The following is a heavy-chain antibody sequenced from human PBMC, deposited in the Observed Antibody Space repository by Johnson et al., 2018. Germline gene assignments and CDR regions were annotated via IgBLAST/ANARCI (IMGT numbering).Heavy chain of an antibody. J-gene: IGHJ3*02. D-gene: IGHD2-2*01. V-gene: IGHV1-2*02. Sequence: QVQLVQSGAEVKQPGASVKVSCKASGYTFSGYYMHWVRQAPGQGLEWMGWINPQSGGTHYAPRFQGRVTMTRNTSISTAYMQLSSLRSGDTAVFYCARVNVPAAGNAFDIWGQGTMVTVSS. CDR1: GYTFSGYY. CDR3: ARVNVPAAGNAFDI. CDR2: INPQSGGT.